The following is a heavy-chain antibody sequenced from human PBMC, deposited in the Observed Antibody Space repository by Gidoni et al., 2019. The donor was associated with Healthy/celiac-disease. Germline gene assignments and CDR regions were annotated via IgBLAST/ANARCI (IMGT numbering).Heavy chain of an antibody. CDR1: GFTFSSYG. V-gene: IGHV3-30*19. J-gene: IGHJ3*01. Sequence: QVHLVESGGGVVQPGRSLRLSCAASGFTFSSYGMLWVRQAPGKGLERVALISYDGSNKYYADSVKGLFTISRDNSKNTLYLQMNSLRAEDTAVYYCARDSVTLDAFDVWGQGTMVTVSS. D-gene: IGHD4-17*01. CDR3: ARDSVTLDAFDV. CDR2: ISYDGSNK.